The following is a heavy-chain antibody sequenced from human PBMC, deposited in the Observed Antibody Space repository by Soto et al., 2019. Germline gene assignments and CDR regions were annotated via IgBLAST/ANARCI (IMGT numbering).Heavy chain of an antibody. V-gene: IGHV3-7*01. CDR1: GFTFSSYA. CDR3: ARDRSIQPYYYGMDV. CDR2: IKQDGSEK. D-gene: IGHD5-18*01. Sequence: GGSRRLSCAASGFTFSSYAMHWVRQAPGKGLEWVANIKQDGSEKYYVDSVKGRFTISRDNAKNSLYLQMNSLRAEDTAVYYCARDRSIQPYYYGMDVWGQGTTVTVSS. J-gene: IGHJ6*02.